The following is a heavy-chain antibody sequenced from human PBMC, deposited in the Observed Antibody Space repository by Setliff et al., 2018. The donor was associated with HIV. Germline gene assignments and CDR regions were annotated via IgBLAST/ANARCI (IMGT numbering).Heavy chain of an antibody. Sequence: GESLKISCKGSGYSFTSYWISWVRQMPGKGLEWMGRIDPSGSYTNYSPSFQGHVTISADKSISTAYLQWSSLKASDTAMYYCARRSTAVAGTPYYYYMNVWGKGTTVTVS. J-gene: IGHJ6*03. CDR3: ARRSTAVAGTPYYYYMNV. D-gene: IGHD6-19*01. CDR1: GYSFTSYW. CDR2: IDPSGSYT. V-gene: IGHV5-10-1*01.